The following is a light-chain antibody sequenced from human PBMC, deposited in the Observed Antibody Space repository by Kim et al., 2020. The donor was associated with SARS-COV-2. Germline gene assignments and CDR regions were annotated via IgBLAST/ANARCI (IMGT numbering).Light chain of an antibody. V-gene: IGLV3-21*01. Sequence: SYELTQPPSVSVAPGKTARITCGGNNIGGKSVHWYQQKPGQAPVLVIYYDSDRPSGIPERFSASNSGNTATLTISRVEAVDEADYYCQVWESSSDHRVFGGGTQLTVL. CDR2: YDS. CDR1: NIGGKS. CDR3: QVWESSSDHRV. J-gene: IGLJ2*01.